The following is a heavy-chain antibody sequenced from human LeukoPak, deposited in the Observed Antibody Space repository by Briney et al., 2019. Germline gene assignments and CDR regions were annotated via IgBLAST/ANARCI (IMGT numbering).Heavy chain of an antibody. Sequence: SVKVSCKASGYTFTGYYMHWVRQAPGQGLEWMGRIIPILGIANYAQKFQGRVTITADKSTSTAYMELSSLRSEDTAVYYCGGSPDYGMDVWGQGTTVTVSS. J-gene: IGHJ6*02. CDR1: GYTFTGYY. CDR3: GGSPDYGMDV. V-gene: IGHV1-69*02. CDR2: IIPILGIA. D-gene: IGHD3-16*01.